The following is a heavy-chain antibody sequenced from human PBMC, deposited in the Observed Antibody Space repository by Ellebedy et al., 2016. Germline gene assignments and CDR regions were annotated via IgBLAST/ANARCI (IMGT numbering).Heavy chain of an antibody. CDR2: IYYSGRS. D-gene: IGHD6-13*01. CDR3: ARGQKPYSSSWYGFFFDY. Sequence: LRLSCTVSGNSVSSADYYWTWVRRHPGKGLEWIGYIYYSGRSYYNPSLKSRVTISVDTSKNQLSLKLTSVTAADTAVYYCARGQKPYSSSWYGFFFDYWGQGTLVTVSS. CDR1: GNSVSSADYY. V-gene: IGHV4-31*03. J-gene: IGHJ4*02.